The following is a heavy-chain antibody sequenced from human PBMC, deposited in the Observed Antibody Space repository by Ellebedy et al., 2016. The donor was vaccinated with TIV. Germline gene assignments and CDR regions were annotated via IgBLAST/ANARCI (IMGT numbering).Heavy chain of an antibody. CDR1: GFSVSSKY. D-gene: IGHD4-17*01. CDR3: ATDPDGVYGDTSDY. CDR2: IYTVGDT. J-gene: IGHJ4*02. V-gene: IGHV3-53*01. Sequence: GGSLRLSCAASGFSVSSKYMNWVRQAPGKGLEWVSVIYTVGDTHYGDPVKGRFRVSRDNSKNTRYLQMNSLRAEDTAVYYCATDPDGVYGDTSDYWGRGTLVTVSS.